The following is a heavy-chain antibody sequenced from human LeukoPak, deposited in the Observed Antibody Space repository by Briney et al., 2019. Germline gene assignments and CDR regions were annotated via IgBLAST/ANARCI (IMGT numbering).Heavy chain of an antibody. D-gene: IGHD4-17*01. J-gene: IGHJ4*02. Sequence: PGRSLRLSCAASGFTFSSYGMHWVRQAPGKGLEWVAVISYDGSNKYYADSVKGLFTISRDNSKNTLYLQMNSLRAEDTAVYYCARSKRTTVTFLLDNWGQGTLVTVSS. CDR3: ARSKRTTVTFLLDN. CDR1: GFTFSSYG. V-gene: IGHV3-30*03. CDR2: ISYDGSNK.